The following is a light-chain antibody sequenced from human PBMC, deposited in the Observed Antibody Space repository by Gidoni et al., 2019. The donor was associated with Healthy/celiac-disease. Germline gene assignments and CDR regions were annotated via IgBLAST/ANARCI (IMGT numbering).Light chain of an antibody. CDR3: QQYGSSLQWT. CDR2: GAS. J-gene: IGKJ2*02. V-gene: IGKV3-20*01. Sequence: IVLTQSPGTLSLSPGERATLSCRASQSVSSSYLAWYQQKPGQAPRLLIYGASSRATGIPDRFSGSGSGTDFTLTISRLEPEDFAVYYCQQYGSSLQWTFGQGTKLEIK. CDR1: QSVSSSY.